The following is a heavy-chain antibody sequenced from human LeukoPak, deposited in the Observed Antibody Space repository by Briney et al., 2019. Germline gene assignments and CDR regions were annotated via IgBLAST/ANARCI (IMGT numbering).Heavy chain of an antibody. J-gene: IGHJ4*02. CDR2: ISSSGTNT. CDR3: ARRQCRSNGCLIDY. Sequence: GGSLRLSCAASGFTFSSYEMNWVRQAPGKGLEWASYISSSGTNTYYADSVKGRLTISRDNATNSLYLQMNSLRDEHPAVDYCARRQCRSNGCLIDYWGQGILVTVSS. D-gene: IGHD2-2*01. V-gene: IGHV3-48*03. CDR1: GFTFSSYE.